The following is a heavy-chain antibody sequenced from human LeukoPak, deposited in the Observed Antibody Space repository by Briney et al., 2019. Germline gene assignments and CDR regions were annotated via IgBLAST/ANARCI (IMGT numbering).Heavy chain of an antibody. CDR3: ARDGTYTDYDPDFDI. V-gene: IGHV3-7*04. J-gene: IGHJ4*02. D-gene: IGHD5-12*01. CDR2: IKQDGSEE. Sequence: GGSLRLSCAASGFTFSRLWMSWVRQAPGKGLEWVPNIKQDGSEEYYVDSVKGRFTISRDNAKNSLYLQMNSLRAEDTAVFYCARDGTYTDYDPDFDIWGQGTLVTVSS. CDR1: GFTFSRLW.